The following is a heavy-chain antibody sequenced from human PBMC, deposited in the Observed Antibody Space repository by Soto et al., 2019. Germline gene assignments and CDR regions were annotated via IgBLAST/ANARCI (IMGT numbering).Heavy chain of an antibody. Sequence: QVQLVESGGGVVQPGRSLRLSCAASGFTFSSYAMHWVRQAPGKGLEWVAVIWHDGSNKYYADSVKGRFTICRDNSKNTLYLQMNSLRPDDTAVYYCARGGRWLQGNDYWGQGSLVTVSS. J-gene: IGHJ4*02. CDR2: IWHDGSNK. V-gene: IGHV3-30*04. D-gene: IGHD3-16*01. CDR3: ARGGRWLQGNDY. CDR1: GFTFSSYA.